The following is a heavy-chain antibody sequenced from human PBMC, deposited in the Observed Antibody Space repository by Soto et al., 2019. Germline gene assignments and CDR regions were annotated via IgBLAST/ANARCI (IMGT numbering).Heavy chain of an antibody. Sequence: ASVKGSCKASGYTFTGYYMHWVRQAPGQGLEWMGWINPNSGGTNYAQKFQGWVTMTRDTSISTAYMELSRLRSDDTAVYYCARAPGDFWSGYPFEYWGEGTLVTVSS. CDR3: ARAPGDFWSGYPFEY. CDR2: INPNSGGT. V-gene: IGHV1-2*04. J-gene: IGHJ4*02. CDR1: GYTFTGYY. D-gene: IGHD3-3*01.